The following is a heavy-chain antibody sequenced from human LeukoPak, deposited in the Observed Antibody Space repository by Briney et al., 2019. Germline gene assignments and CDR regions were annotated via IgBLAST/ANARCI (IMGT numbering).Heavy chain of an antibody. J-gene: IGHJ4*02. CDR2: IIPILGIA. CDR1: GGTFSSYA. Sequence: ASVKVSCKASGGTFSSYAISWVRQAPGQGLEWMGRIIPILGIANYAQKFQGRVTMTTDTSTSTAYMELRSLRSDDTAMYYCARDEGVGERGAYWGQGTLVTVSS. V-gene: IGHV1-69*04. D-gene: IGHD3-16*01. CDR3: ARDEGVGERGAY.